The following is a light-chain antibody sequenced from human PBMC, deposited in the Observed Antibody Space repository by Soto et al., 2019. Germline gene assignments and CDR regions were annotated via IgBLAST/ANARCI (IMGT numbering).Light chain of an antibody. Sequence: EIVLTQSPCTLSLSPGERATPSCRASQSVISSYLAWYQQNPGQAPRLLIYGASSRATGIPDRFSGSGSGTDFSLTISRLEPEDFAVYYCQQYGSSSLTFGPGTKVDIK. CDR2: GAS. CDR1: QSVISSY. V-gene: IGKV3-20*01. J-gene: IGKJ3*01. CDR3: QQYGSSSLT.